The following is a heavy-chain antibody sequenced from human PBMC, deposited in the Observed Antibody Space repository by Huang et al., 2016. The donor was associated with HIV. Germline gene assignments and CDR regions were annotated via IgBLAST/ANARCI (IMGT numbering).Heavy chain of an antibody. CDR1: GYTFTNYD. J-gene: IGHJ4*02. V-gene: IGHV1-8*03. CDR3: ARARGYYYGSGGYYSSYYFDY. CDR2: MKPNSGNT. Sequence: QVQLVQSGAEVKKPGASVRVSCRSSGYTFTNYDINWVRPATGQGLEWMGWMKPNSGNTGYAQKFQGRVTIIMNTSISTAYMELSSLRSEDTAVYYCARARGYYYGSGGYYSSYYFDYWGQGTLVTVSS. D-gene: IGHD3-22*01.